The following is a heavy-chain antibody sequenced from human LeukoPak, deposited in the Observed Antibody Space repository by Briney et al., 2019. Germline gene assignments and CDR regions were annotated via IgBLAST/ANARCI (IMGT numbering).Heavy chain of an antibody. Sequence: ASVKVSCKASGYTFTSYGIGWVRQAPGQGLEWMGWISAYNSNTNYAQKLQGRVTMTTDTSTSTAYMELRSLRSDDTAVYYCARDCRGGGGSCYPGGDYYYGMGVWGQGTTVTVSS. V-gene: IGHV1-18*01. CDR1: GYTFTSYG. J-gene: IGHJ6*02. CDR3: ARDCRGGGGSCYPGGDYYYGMGV. D-gene: IGHD2-15*01. CDR2: ISAYNSNT.